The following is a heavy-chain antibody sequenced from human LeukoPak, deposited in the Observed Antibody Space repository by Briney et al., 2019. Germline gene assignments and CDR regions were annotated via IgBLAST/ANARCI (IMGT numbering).Heavy chain of an antibody. CDR2: ISAYNGNT. CDR1: GYTLTTYG. Sequence: ASVKVSCKASGYTLTTYGISWVRQAPGQGLEWMGWISAYNGNTNYAQKLQGRVTMTTDTSTSTAYMDLRSLRSDDTAVYYCAMVRGLVSWFDPWGQGTLVTVSP. D-gene: IGHD3-10*01. V-gene: IGHV1-18*01. J-gene: IGHJ5*02. CDR3: AMVRGLVSWFDP.